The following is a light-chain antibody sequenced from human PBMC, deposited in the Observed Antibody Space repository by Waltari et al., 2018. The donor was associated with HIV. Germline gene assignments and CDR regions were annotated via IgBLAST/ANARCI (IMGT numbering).Light chain of an antibody. V-gene: IGLV6-57*01. Sequence: NFMLTQPHSVSESPGKTVTISGTRSSGSVASNFVQWYQQRPGRSPTTVIYVDTRRPSGAPVRFAGSIDSSSNSASLTSSGLKTEDEADYYCQSYDTSNQGVFGGGTKLTVL. CDR3: QSYDTSNQGV. CDR1: SGSVASNF. J-gene: IGLJ3*02. CDR2: VDT.